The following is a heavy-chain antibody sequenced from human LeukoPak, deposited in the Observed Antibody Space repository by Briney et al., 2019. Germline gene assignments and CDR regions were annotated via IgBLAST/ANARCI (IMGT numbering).Heavy chain of an antibody. V-gene: IGHV3-21*01. J-gene: IGHJ4*02. CDR2: ITRCSTYI. Sequence: GGSLRHSCAASGFSFSSYNMNWFRQHPGKGLEYGSSITRCSTYIHHADSVKGRFSISRDNAKNSLFLQMNSLRAEYTAVYYCARVLLDYYFDYCGQGTLVTVSS. CDR3: ARVLLDYYFDY. CDR1: GFSFSSYN. D-gene: IGHD3-10*01.